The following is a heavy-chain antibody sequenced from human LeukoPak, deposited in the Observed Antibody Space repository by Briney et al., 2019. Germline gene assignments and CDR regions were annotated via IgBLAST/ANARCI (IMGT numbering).Heavy chain of an antibody. Sequence: GGSLRLSCVVSGFTFTSYAVTWVRQAPGKGLEWVSGISGGGGSRYYADSVRGRFTVSRDDSRNTIYLQMNSVRAEDTAVYYCARAESGYYDSCISYWGQGALVTVSS. D-gene: IGHD3-22*01. CDR2: ISGGGGSR. CDR1: GFTFTSYA. J-gene: IGHJ4*02. CDR3: ARAESGYYDSCISY. V-gene: IGHV3-23*01.